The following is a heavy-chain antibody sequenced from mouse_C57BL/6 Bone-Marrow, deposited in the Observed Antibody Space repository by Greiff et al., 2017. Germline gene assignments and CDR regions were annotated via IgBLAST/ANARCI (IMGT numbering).Heavy chain of an antibody. Sequence: DVMLVESGEGLVKPGGSLKLSCAASGFTFSSYAMSWVRQTPEKRLEWVAYISSGGDYIYYADTVKGRFTISRDNARNTQYLQMSSLKSEDTAMYYCTREDPYSNLYFGYWGQGTTLTVSS. CDR1: GFTFSSYA. J-gene: IGHJ2*01. V-gene: IGHV5-9-1*02. CDR2: ISSGGDYI. CDR3: TREDPYSNLYFGY. D-gene: IGHD2-5*01.